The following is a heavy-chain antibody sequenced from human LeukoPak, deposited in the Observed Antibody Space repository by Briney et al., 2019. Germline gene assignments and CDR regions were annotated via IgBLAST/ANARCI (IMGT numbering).Heavy chain of an antibody. CDR3: AKCILTGYYKGYMDV. J-gene: IGHJ6*03. V-gene: IGHV3-21*04. CDR1: GFTFSSYT. Sequence: AGGSLRLSCAASGFTFSSYTMNWVRQAPGKGLEWVSSISSSGDYIYYADSMKGRFTISRDNAKNSLYLQMNSLRAEDTAVYYCAKCILTGYYKGYMDVWGKGTTVTISS. D-gene: IGHD3-9*01. CDR2: ISSSGDYI.